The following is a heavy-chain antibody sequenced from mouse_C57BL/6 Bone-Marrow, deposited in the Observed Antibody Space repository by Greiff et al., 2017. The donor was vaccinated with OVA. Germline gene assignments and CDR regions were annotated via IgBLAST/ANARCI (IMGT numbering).Heavy chain of an antibody. CDR1: GYSITSDY. CDR2: ISYSGST. Sequence: DVKLQESGPGLAKPSQTLSLTCSVTGYSITSDYWNWIRKFPGNKLEYMGYISYSGSTYYNPSLKRRISITRDTSKNQYYLQLNSVTTEDTATYYCARYRWLLFYWYFDVWGTGTTVTVSS. V-gene: IGHV3-8*01. CDR3: ARYRWLLFYWYFDV. J-gene: IGHJ1*03. D-gene: IGHD2-3*01.